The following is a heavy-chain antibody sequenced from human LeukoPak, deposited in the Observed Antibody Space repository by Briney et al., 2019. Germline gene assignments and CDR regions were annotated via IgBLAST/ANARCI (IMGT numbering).Heavy chain of an antibody. CDR1: GGSISSGGYY. J-gene: IGHJ3*02. V-gene: IGHV4-31*03. CDR2: IYYSGST. CDR3: ARLYYYDSSGYDAFDI. Sequence: SETLSLTCTVSGGSISSGGYYWSWIRQHPGKGLEWIGYIYYSGSTYYNPSLKSRVTISVDTSKNQFSLKLSSVTAADMAVYYCARLYYYDSSGYDAFDIWGQGTMVTVSS. D-gene: IGHD3-22*01.